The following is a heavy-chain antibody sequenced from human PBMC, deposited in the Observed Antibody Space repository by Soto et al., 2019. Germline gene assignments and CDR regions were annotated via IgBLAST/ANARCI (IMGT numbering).Heavy chain of an antibody. CDR3: ARGRPYYDFWSGYYCFDY. D-gene: IGHD3-3*01. CDR1: GGSFSGYY. CDR2: INHSGST. J-gene: IGHJ4*02. Sequence: SETLSLTCAVYGGSFSGYYWSWIRQPPGKGLEWIGEINHSGSTNYSPSLKSRVTISVDTSKNQFSLKLSSVTAADTAVYYCARGRPYYDFWSGYYCFDYWGQGTLVTVSS. V-gene: IGHV4-34*01.